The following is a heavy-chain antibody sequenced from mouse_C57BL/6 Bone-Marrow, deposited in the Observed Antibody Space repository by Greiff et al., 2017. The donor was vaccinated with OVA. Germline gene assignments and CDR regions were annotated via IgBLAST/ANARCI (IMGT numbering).Heavy chain of an antibody. CDR3: ARSCYYGSSSYWYFDV. V-gene: IGHV5-15*01. D-gene: IGHD1-1*01. J-gene: IGHJ1*03. Sequence: DVKLVESGGGLVQPGGSLKLSCAASGFTFSDYGMAWVRQAPRKGPEWVAFISNLAYSIYYADTVTGRFTISRENAKNTLYLEMSSLRSEDTAMYYCARSCYYGSSSYWYFDVWGTGTTVTVSS. CDR2: ISNLAYSI. CDR1: GFTFSDYG.